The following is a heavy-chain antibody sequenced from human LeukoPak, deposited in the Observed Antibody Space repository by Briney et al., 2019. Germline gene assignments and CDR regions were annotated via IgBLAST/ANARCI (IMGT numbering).Heavy chain of an antibody. Sequence: SETLSLTCTVSGGSISSSSYYWGWIRQPPGKGLEWIGSIYYSGSTYYNPSLKSRVTISVGTSKNQFSLKLSSVTAADTAVYYCARDYYGLGCFDYWGQGTLVTVSS. CDR3: ARDYYGLGCFDY. V-gene: IGHV4-39*07. CDR1: GGSISSSSYY. CDR2: IYYSGST. J-gene: IGHJ4*02. D-gene: IGHD3-22*01.